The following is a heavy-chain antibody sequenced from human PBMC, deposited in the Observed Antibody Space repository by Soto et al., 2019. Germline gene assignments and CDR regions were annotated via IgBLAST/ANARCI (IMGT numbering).Heavy chain of an antibody. CDR2: IHGSGTT. CDR1: GGSVSSYY. CDR3: ASGGWYLEP. J-gene: IGHJ5*02. V-gene: IGHV4-59*02. Sequence: SETLSLTCSVSGGSVSSYYWSWVRQPPGKGLEWIGFIHGSGTTNYNSSLKSRVTMSVDTSKNHISLNLDSVTAADTAVYYCASGGWYLEPWGQGTLVTVAS. D-gene: IGHD6-19*01.